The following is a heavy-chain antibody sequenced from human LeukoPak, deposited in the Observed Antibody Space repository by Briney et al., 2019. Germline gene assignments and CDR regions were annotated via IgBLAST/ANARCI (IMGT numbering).Heavy chain of an antibody. CDR2: IYYSGSA. V-gene: IGHV4-39*01. CDR3: ARHSNWNYPGGVDY. J-gene: IGHJ4*02. CDR1: GGSISSSSYY. Sequence: SQTVSLTCTVSGGSISSSSYYWGWIRQPPGKGLEWIGTIYYSGSAYYNPSLKSQITISVDTSKNQFSLKLSSVTATDTAVYYCARHSNWNYPGGVDYWGQGTVVPVSS. D-gene: IGHD1-7*01.